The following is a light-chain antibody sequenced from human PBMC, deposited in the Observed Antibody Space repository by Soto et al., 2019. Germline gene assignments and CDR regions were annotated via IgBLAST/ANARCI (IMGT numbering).Light chain of an antibody. CDR1: QSISSY. CDR3: QQSYSTPRT. V-gene: IGKV1-39*01. Sequence: DIQMTQSPSSLSASVGDRVTITCRASQSISSYLNWYQQKPGKAPKLLIYAASSLQSGVPSRFSGSGSGIDFTLTISSLQPEDFATYYCQQSYSTPRTFGQGTKLETK. CDR2: AAS. J-gene: IGKJ2*01.